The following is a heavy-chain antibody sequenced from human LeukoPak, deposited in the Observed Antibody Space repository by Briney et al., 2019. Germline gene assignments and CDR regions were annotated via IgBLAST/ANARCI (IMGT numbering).Heavy chain of an antibody. CDR3: AREGSSSESHWFDP. Sequence: ASVKVSCKASGYTFTGYYMHWVRQAPGQGLEWMGWINPNSGGTNYAQKFQGRVTMTRDTSISTAYMELSRLRSDDTAVYYCAREGSSSESHWFDPWGQGTLVTVSS. V-gene: IGHV1-2*02. CDR2: INPNSGGT. J-gene: IGHJ5*02. CDR1: GYTFTGYY. D-gene: IGHD6-6*01.